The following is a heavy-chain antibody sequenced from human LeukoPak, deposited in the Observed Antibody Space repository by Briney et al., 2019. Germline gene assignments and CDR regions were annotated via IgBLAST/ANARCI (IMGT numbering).Heavy chain of an antibody. CDR2: IYTSGST. Sequence: PSETLSLTCTVPGGSISSYYWSWIRQPAGKGLEWIGRIYTSGSTNYNPSLKSRVTMSVDTSKNQFSLKLSSVTAADTAVYYCARDYRDCSSTSYYNNWFDPWGQGTLVTVSS. V-gene: IGHV4-4*07. D-gene: IGHD2-2*01. CDR1: GGSISSYY. J-gene: IGHJ5*02. CDR3: ARDYRDCSSTSYYNNWFDP.